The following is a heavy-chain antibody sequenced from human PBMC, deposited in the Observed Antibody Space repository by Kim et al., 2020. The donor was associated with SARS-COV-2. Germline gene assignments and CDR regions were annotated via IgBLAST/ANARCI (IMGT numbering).Heavy chain of an antibody. V-gene: IGHV3-15*01. Sequence: APGKCRFTISRDDSKNTLYLQMNSLKTEDTAVYYCTTDPYYYDSSAPFDYWGQGTLVTVSS. D-gene: IGHD3-22*01. CDR3: TTDPYYYDSSAPFDY. J-gene: IGHJ4*02.